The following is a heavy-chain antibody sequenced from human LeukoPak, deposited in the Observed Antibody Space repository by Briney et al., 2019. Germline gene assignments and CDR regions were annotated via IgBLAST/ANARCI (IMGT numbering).Heavy chain of an antibody. CDR2: SGISGGT. Sequence: GGSLRLSCAASGFTFSSYAMSWVRQAPGKGLEWISTSGISGGTYYVDSVKGRFTISRDKSKNTLYLQMNSLRVEDTALYYCAKRGDRPMYYFHHWGQGTLVTVSS. D-gene: IGHD2-21*02. CDR1: GFTFSSYA. V-gene: IGHV3-23*01. J-gene: IGHJ4*02. CDR3: AKRGDRPMYYFHH.